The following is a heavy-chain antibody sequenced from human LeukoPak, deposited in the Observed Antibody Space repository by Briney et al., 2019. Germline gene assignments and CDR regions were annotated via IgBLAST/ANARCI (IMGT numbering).Heavy chain of an antibody. CDR2: IYYSGST. Sequence: SDTLSLTCAVSGYSISSDNWWGWIRPPPGKGLEWIGYIYYSGSTYYNPSLKSRVTMSVDTSKNQFSLKLSSVTAVDTAVYYCAKKIAAAAWFDPWGQGTLATVSS. J-gene: IGHJ5*02. CDR3: AKKIAAAAWFDP. V-gene: IGHV4-28*01. D-gene: IGHD6-13*01. CDR1: GYSISSDNW.